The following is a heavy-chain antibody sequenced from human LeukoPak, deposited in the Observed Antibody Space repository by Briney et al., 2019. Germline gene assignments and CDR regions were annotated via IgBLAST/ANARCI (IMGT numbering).Heavy chain of an antibody. J-gene: IGHJ4*02. V-gene: IGHV3-30-3*01. Sequence: GGSLRLSCAASGFTFSSYAMHWVRQAPGKGLEWVAVISYDGSNKYYADSVKGRFTISRDNSKNTLYLQMNSLRAEDTAVYYCARAPGYCSGGSCNDYWGQGTLVIVSS. D-gene: IGHD2-15*01. CDR1: GFTFSSYA. CDR3: ARAPGYCSGGSCNDY. CDR2: ISYDGSNK.